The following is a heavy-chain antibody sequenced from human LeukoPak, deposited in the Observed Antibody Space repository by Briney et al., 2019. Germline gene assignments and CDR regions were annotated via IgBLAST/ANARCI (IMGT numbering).Heavy chain of an antibody. CDR2: ISGSGGST. Sequence: GGSLRLSCAASGFTFSSYAMSWVRQAPGKGLEWVSAISGSGGSTYYADSVKGRFTISRRNSKNTLYLHVDSLRCEDTAVYYCAKEGQQLAYYFDYWGQGTLVTVSS. J-gene: IGHJ4*02. D-gene: IGHD6-13*01. CDR1: GFTFSSYA. V-gene: IGHV3-23*01. CDR3: AKEGQQLAYYFDY.